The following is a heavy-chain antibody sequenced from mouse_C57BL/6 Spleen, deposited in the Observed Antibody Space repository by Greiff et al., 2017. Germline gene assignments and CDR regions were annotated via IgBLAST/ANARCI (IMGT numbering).Heavy chain of an antibody. CDR2: IRSKSSNYAT. CDR1: GFTFNTYA. D-gene: IGHD1-1*01. CDR3: VRDTITTVVAPYYYAMDY. Sequence: EVQLVESGGGLVQPKGSLKLSCAASGFTFNTYAMHWVRQAPGKGLEWVARIRSKSSNYATYYADSVKDRFTIYRDDSQSMLYLQMNNLKTEDTAMYYCVRDTITTVVAPYYYAMDYWGQGTSVTVSS. J-gene: IGHJ4*01. V-gene: IGHV10-3*01.